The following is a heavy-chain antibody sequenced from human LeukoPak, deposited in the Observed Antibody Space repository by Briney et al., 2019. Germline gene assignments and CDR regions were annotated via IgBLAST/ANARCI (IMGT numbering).Heavy chain of an antibody. J-gene: IGHJ3*02. Sequence: GGSLRLSCAASGFTFSSYAMSWVRQAPGKGLEWVSAISGNGGSTYYADSVKGRFTISRDNSKNTLYLQMNSLRAEDTAVYYCAEDYGNYVDAFDIWGQGTMVTVSS. CDR3: AEDYGNYVDAFDI. D-gene: IGHD4-11*01. CDR1: GFTFSSYA. CDR2: ISGNGGST. V-gene: IGHV3-23*01.